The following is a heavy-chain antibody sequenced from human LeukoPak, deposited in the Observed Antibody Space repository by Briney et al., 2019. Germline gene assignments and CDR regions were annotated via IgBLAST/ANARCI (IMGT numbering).Heavy chain of an antibody. CDR2: ISHDGSNI. D-gene: IGHD6-13*01. CDR3: ARDISQTYIAVAGHLDY. CDR1: GFTFSTYA. Sequence: PGGSLRPSCAASGFTFSTYAMHWVRQPPGKGLEWVAIISHDGSNIYYADSVKDRFTISRDNSKSTLYLQMKGLRAEDTALYYCARDISQTYIAVAGHLDYWGQGTQVTVSS. V-gene: IGHV3-30*04. J-gene: IGHJ4*02.